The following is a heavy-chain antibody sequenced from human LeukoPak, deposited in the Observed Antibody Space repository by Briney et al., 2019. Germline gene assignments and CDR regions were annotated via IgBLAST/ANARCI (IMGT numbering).Heavy chain of an antibody. D-gene: IGHD6-19*01. CDR1: GFTFSSYM. CDR2: IKQDGSEK. J-gene: IGHJ4*02. CDR3: VRTRGWAYFDY. V-gene: IGHV3-7*03. Sequence: GGSLRLSCAASGFTFSSYMMNWVRQAPGKGLEWVANIKQDGSEKYYVDSVKGRFTISRDNAKNSLYLQMNSLRAEDTAVYYCVRTRGWAYFDYWGQGTLVTVSS.